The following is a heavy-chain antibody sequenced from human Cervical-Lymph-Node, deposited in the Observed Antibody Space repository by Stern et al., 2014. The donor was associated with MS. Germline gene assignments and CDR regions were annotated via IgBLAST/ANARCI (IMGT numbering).Heavy chain of an antibody. Sequence: EVQLVESGGGLVQPGGSLRLSCVASGFTFSSYWMHWVRQAPGKGLVWVSRISSDGSFTDHADSVKGRFTISRDNAKNTLYLQMNSLRAEDTAVYYCARGGLGTGVDYWGQGTLVSVSS. V-gene: IGHV3-74*02. J-gene: IGHJ4*02. CDR2: ISSDGSFT. CDR3: ARGGLGTGVDY. D-gene: IGHD7-27*01. CDR1: GFTFSSYW.